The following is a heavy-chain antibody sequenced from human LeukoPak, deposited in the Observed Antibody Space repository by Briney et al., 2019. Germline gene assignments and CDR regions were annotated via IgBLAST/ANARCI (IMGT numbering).Heavy chain of an antibody. CDR1: GFTLSSYS. CDR3: ARDRSASTGPKYYYYMDV. J-gene: IGHJ6*03. CDR2: ISISSSTI. D-gene: IGHD3-10*01. V-gene: IGHV3-48*01. Sequence: GGSLRLSCAASGFTLSSYSINGVRQAPGKGLEGVSHISISSSTIYYADSVKGRLTISRDNAKHSLYLQMNSLRAEDTAVYYCARDRSASTGPKYYYYMDVWGRGTTVTVSS.